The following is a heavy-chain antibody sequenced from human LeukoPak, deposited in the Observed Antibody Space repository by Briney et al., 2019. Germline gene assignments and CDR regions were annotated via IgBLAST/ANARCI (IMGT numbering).Heavy chain of an antibody. CDR3: ARNPPHLPY. CDR2: INPSGGST. Sequence: GASVKVSCKASGYTFTSYYIHWVRQAPGQGLEWMAIINPSGGSTSYAQKFQGRVTITRDTSASTAYMELSSLRSEDTAVYYCARNPPHLPYWGQGTLVTVSS. V-gene: IGHV1-46*01. CDR1: GYTFTSYY. J-gene: IGHJ4*02.